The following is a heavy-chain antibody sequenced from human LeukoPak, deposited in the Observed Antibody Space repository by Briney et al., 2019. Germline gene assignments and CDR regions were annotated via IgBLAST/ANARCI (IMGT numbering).Heavy chain of an antibody. CDR1: GFTFSSYG. CDR2: ISYDGSNK. D-gene: IGHD4-23*01. CDR3: AKDVGYGGNSVAY. Sequence: GGSLRPSCAASGFTFSSYGMHWVRQAPGKGLEWVAVISYDGSNKYYADSVKGRFTISRDNSKNTLYLQMNSLRAEDTAVYYCAKDVGYGGNSVAYWGQGTLVTVSS. V-gene: IGHV3-30*18. J-gene: IGHJ4*02.